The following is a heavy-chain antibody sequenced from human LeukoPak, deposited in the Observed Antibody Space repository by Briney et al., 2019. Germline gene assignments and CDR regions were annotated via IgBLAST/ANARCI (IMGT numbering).Heavy chain of an antibody. CDR1: GFTFSSYA. Sequence: GGSLRLSCAASGFTFSSYAMSWVRQAPGKGLEWVSAISGSGGSTYYADSVKGRFTISRDNSKNTLYLQMNSLRAEDAAVYYCAKASGFGLYYFDYWGQGTLVTVSS. CDR2: ISGSGGST. V-gene: IGHV3-23*01. D-gene: IGHD5-12*01. J-gene: IGHJ4*02. CDR3: AKASGFGLYYFDY.